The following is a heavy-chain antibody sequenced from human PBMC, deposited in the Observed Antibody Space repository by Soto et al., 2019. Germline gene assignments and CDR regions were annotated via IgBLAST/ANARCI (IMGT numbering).Heavy chain of an antibody. V-gene: IGHV3-30-3*01. J-gene: IGHJ5*02. CDR1: GFTFSSYS. CDR2: ISYDGSNK. CDR3: ATYESNGYYYPPGVDP. D-gene: IGHD3-22*01. Sequence: PGGSLRLSCAASGFTFSSYSMHWVRQAPGKGLEWVAVISYDGSNKYYADSEKGRFTISRDNSKNTLYLQMNSLRAEDTAFYYCATYESNGYYYPPGVDPWGQGTLVTVSS.